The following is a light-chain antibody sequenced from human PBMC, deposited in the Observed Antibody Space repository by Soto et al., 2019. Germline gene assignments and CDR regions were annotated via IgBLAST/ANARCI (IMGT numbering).Light chain of an antibody. Sequence: EIVMTQSPATLSVSPGERATLSCRASQSVSSNLAWYQQKPGQAPRLLIYGASTRATDVPDRFSGSGSGTDFTLTISSLDPEDFAVYYCQQYGSSSWTFGQGTKVDIK. CDR2: GAS. CDR1: QSVSSN. V-gene: IGKV3-20*01. J-gene: IGKJ1*01. CDR3: QQYGSSSWT.